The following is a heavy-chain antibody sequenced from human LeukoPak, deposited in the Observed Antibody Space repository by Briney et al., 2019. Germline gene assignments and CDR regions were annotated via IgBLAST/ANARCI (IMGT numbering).Heavy chain of an antibody. J-gene: IGHJ4*02. CDR3: ARAGRSGLLWFGPEGRNDY. CDR2: IYYSGST. Sequence: SETLSLTCTVSGGSISSSDYYWSWIRQPPGKGLEWIGYIYYSGSTYYNPSLKSRVTISVDTSKNQFSLKLSSVTAADTAVYYCARAGRSGLLWFGPEGRNDYWGQGTLVTVSS. V-gene: IGHV4-30-4*01. D-gene: IGHD3-10*01. CDR1: GGSISSSDYY.